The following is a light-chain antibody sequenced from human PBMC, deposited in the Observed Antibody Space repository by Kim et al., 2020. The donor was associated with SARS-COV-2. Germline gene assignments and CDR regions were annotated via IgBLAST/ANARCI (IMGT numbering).Light chain of an antibody. Sequence: AIRMTQSPSSFSASTGDRVTITCRASQGISSYLAWYQQKPGKAPKLLIYAASTLQSGVPSRFSGSGSGTDFTLTISCLQSEDFATYYCQQYYSYPRSFGQGPSWRS. J-gene: IGKJ2*03. CDR3: QQYYSYPRS. CDR1: QGISSY. V-gene: IGKV1-8*01. CDR2: AAS.